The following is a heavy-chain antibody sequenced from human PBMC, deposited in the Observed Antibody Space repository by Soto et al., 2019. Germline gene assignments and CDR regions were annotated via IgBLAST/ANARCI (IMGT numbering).Heavy chain of an antibody. CDR1: GYTFTAYY. V-gene: IGHV1-2*02. CDR2: IDPRSGGT. CDR3: ATDDYGAYDY. D-gene: IGHD4-17*01. Sequence: ASVKVSCKPSGYTFTAYYIHWVRQAPGQGLECMGWIDPRSGGTNYAQKFQGRVIMTRDTSINTAYMELSRLTSDDTAVYYCATDDYGAYDYWGQGTPVTFSS. J-gene: IGHJ4*02.